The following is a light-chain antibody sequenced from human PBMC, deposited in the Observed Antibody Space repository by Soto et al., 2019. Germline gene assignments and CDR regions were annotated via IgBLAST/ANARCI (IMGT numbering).Light chain of an antibody. CDR1: STDVGGYNY. CDR3: CSYAGRDTLST. V-gene: IGLV2-11*01. J-gene: IGLJ1*01. Sequence: QSVLTQPRSVSGSPGQSVTISCTGTSTDVGGYNYVSWYQQHPGKVPKLMLYDVSKRPSGVPDRFSGSKSGNTASLTISGLQADDEVVYCCCSYAGRDTLSTLGSGTKVTDL. CDR2: DVS.